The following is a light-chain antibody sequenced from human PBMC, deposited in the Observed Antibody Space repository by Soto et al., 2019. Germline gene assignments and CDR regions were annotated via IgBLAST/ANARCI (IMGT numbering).Light chain of an antibody. CDR3: QQYENRPT. CDR1: QNINNY. V-gene: IGKV1-33*01. Sequence: DFQISLSPSSLSAPVGDGVTITCQASQNINNYLNWYQQKPGRAPKLLIYDASNVEAGVPSRFRGSGSGTDFTFTISRLQPEDIATYYCQQYENRPTFAQGTRLEIK. J-gene: IGKJ5*01. CDR2: DAS.